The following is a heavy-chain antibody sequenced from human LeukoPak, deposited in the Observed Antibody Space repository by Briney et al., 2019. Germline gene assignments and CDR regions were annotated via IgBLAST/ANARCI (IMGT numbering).Heavy chain of an antibody. CDR3: ASQSSSSSTRAPDF. V-gene: IGHV3-48*01. Sequence: GGSLRLSCAASGFTFSSYAMSWVRQTPGKGLEWISYVSSFSRTKYYAASIKARFTISRNNANNSLFLQMNDLSADDTALYYCASQSSSSSTRAPDFWGLGTLVTVSS. CDR2: VSSFSRTK. J-gene: IGHJ4*02. D-gene: IGHD6-6*01. CDR1: GFTFSSYA.